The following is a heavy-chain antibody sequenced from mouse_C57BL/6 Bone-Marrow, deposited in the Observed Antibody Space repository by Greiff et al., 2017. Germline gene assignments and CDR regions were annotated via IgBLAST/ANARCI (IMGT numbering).Heavy chain of an antibody. Sequence: QVQLQQSGPGLVQPSQSLSITCTVSGFSLTSYGVHWVRQSPGKGLEWLGVIWRGGSTDYNAAFMSRLSITKDNSKSQVFFKMNSLQADDTAIYYCAKTHYYGSSYVNWYFDVWGTGTTVTVSS. D-gene: IGHD1-1*01. V-gene: IGHV2-5*01. J-gene: IGHJ1*03. CDR2: IWRGGST. CDR1: GFSLTSYG. CDR3: AKTHYYGSSYVNWYFDV.